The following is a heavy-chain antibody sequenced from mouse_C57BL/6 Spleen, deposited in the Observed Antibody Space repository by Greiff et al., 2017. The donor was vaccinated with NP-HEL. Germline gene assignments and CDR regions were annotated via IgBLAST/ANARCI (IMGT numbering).Heavy chain of an antibody. V-gene: IGHV1-39*01. J-gene: IGHJ2*01. D-gene: IGHD2-1*01. CDR3: AVYGNYDGYYFDY. CDR1: GYSFTDYN. Sequence: VQLQQSGPELVKPGASVKISCKASGYSFTDYNMNWVKQSNGKSLEWIGVINPNYGTTSYNQKFKGKATLTVDQSSSTADMQLNSLTSEDSAVYYCAVYGNYDGYYFDYWGQGTTLTVSS. CDR2: INPNYGTT.